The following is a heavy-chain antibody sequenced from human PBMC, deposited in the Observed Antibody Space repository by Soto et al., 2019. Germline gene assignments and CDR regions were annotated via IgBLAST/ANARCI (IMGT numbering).Heavy chain of an antibody. CDR1: GFSLSTSGVG. CDR2: IYWNDDK. D-gene: IGHD6-6*01. V-gene: IGHV2-5*01. J-gene: IGHJ4*02. Sequence: ESGPTLVNPTQTLTLTCTFSGFSLSTSGVGVGWIRQPPGKALEWLALIYWNDDKRYSPSLKSRLTINKDTSKNQVVLTMTNMDPVDTATYYCAHMPIIAARPCYFDYWGQGTLVTVSS. CDR3: AHMPIIAARPCYFDY.